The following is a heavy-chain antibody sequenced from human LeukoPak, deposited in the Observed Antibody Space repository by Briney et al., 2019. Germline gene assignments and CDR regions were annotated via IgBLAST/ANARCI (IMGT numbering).Heavy chain of an antibody. J-gene: IGHJ4*02. Sequence: SETLSLTCTVSGASISSSNYYWGWIRQPPGKGLEWIGSIYYSGSTSYNPSLQSRVTISVDTAKNQFSLKLSSVTAADTAVYYCARGGDRRGFDFWGQGTLVTVSS. CDR3: ARGGDRRGFDF. D-gene: IGHD1-14*01. CDR2: IYYSGST. V-gene: IGHV4-39*01. CDR1: GASISSSNYY.